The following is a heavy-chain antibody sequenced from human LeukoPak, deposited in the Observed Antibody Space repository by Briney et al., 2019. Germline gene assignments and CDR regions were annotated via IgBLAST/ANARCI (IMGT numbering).Heavy chain of an antibody. D-gene: IGHD6-13*01. CDR3: ATARPRIAAAGKGYFDY. V-gene: IGHV1-24*01. CDR2: FDPEDGET. CDR1: GYTLTELS. J-gene: IGHJ4*02. Sequence: ASVKVSFKVSGYTLTELSMHWVRQAPGKGLEWMGGFDPEDGETIYAQKFQGRVTMTEDTSTDTAYMELSSLRSEDTAVYYCATARPRIAAAGKGYFDYWGQGTLVTVSS.